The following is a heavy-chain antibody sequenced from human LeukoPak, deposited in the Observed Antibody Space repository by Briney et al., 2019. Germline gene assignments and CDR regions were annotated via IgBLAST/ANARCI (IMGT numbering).Heavy chain of an antibody. CDR3: ARHVYSSSWVDY. CDR1: GGSISSSSYY. D-gene: IGHD6-13*01. Sequence: SGTLSLTCTVSGGSISSSSYYWGWIRQPPGKGLEWIGSIYYSGSTYYNPSLKSRVTISVDTSKNQFSLKLSSVTAADTAVYYCARHVYSSSWVDYWGQGTLVTVSS. CDR2: IYYSGST. J-gene: IGHJ4*02. V-gene: IGHV4-39*01.